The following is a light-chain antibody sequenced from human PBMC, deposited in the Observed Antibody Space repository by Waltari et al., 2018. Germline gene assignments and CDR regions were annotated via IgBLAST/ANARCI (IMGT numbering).Light chain of an antibody. J-gene: IGKJ4*01. CDR2: DAS. CDR1: QRLSNY. CDR3: QQYGSWPLT. V-gene: IGKV3-15*01. Sequence: TVMTQSPATLSVSPGHRATLSCRASQRLSNYLAWYQQKPGQAPRLLIYDASTRATGIPARFSGSGSGTEFTLAISSLQSEDIAVYYCQQYGSWPLTFGGGTKVEFK.